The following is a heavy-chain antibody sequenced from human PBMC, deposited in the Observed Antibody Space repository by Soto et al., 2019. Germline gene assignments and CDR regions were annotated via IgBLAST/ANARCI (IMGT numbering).Heavy chain of an antibody. CDR3: AKSSSHSTSIAARPEYYYYGMDV. V-gene: IGHV3-30*18. J-gene: IGHJ6*02. Sequence: GGSLRLSCAASGFTFSSYGMHWVRQAPGKGLEWVAVISYDGSNKYYADSVKGRFTISRDNSKNTLYLQMNSLRAEDTAVYYCAKSSSHSTSIAARPEYYYYGMDVWGQGTTVTVSS. CDR2: ISYDGSNK. D-gene: IGHD6-6*01. CDR1: GFTFSSYG.